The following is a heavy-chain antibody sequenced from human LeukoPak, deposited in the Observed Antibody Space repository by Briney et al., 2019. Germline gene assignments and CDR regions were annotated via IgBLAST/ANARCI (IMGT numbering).Heavy chain of an antibody. CDR2: ISSSSSYI. CDR3: ASSVSAYYDILTGYYDY. V-gene: IGHV3-21*01. D-gene: IGHD3-9*01. J-gene: IGHJ4*02. CDR1: GFTFSSYS. Sequence: GGSLRLSCAASGFTFSSYSMNWVRQAPGKGLEWVSSISSSSSYIYYADSVKGRFAISRDNAKNSLYLQMNSLRAEDTAVYYCASSVSAYYDILTGYYDYWGQGTLVTVSS.